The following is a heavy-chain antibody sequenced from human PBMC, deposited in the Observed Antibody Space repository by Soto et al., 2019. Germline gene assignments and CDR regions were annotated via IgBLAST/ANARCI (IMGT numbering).Heavy chain of an antibody. CDR1: GFTPSTTP. J-gene: IGHJ4*02. Sequence: GGSPRLSCAGSGFTPSTTPLSLVRQPPGKGLEWVTTISGTASRTYYVDSVKGRFFISRDNSKNTVTLQMNNLTVDDTAVYYCATSFRYFDNWGQGTRVTVSS. V-gene: IGHV3-23*01. CDR3: ATSFRYFDN. D-gene: IGHD3-9*01. CDR2: ISGTASRT.